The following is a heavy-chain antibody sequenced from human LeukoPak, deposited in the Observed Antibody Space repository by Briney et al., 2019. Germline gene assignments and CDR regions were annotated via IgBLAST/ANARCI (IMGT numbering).Heavy chain of an antibody. V-gene: IGHV3-49*04. CDR1: GFTFGDYA. CDR3: TRDQTPYY. Sequence: GGSLRLSCTASGFTFGDYAMTWVRQAPGKGLEWVGFIRSKIYGGTPEYAASVKGRFTISRDDSQGIAYLQMNSLKTEDTAVYYCTRDQTPYYWGQGTLVTVSS. J-gene: IGHJ4*02. CDR2: IRSKIYGGTP.